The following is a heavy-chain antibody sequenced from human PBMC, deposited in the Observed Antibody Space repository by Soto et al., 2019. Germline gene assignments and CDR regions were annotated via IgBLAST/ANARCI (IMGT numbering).Heavy chain of an antibody. Sequence: SETLSLTCTVSGGSISSYYWSWIRQPPGKGLEWIGYIYYSGSTNYNPSLKSRVTISVDTSKNQFSLKLSSVTAADTAAYYCARTKQRGWFDPWGQGTLVTVSS. J-gene: IGHJ5*02. CDR2: IYYSGST. CDR1: GGSISSYY. V-gene: IGHV4-59*01. CDR3: ARTKQRGWFDP.